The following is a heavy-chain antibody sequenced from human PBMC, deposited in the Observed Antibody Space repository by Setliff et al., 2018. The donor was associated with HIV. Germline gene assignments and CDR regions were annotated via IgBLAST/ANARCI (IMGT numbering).Heavy chain of an antibody. J-gene: IGHJ4*02. CDR1: GYSISSGYF. Sequence: SETLSLTCAVSGYSISSGYFWGWIRQPPGKGLEWIGCLYHSGTSFYNPSLKSRVTISLDTSTNRFSLKLNSVTAADTAIYYCARQVGSQYSYWAYYFDSWGQGARVTVSS. V-gene: IGHV4-38-2*01. D-gene: IGHD5-18*01. CDR2: LYHSGTS. CDR3: ARQVGSQYSYWAYYFDS.